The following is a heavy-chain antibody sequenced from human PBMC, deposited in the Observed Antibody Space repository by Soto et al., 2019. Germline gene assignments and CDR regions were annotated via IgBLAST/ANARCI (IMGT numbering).Heavy chain of an antibody. Sequence: GGSLRLSCAASGFTFSSYSMNWVRQAPGKGLEWVTSISSSSSYIYYADSVKGRFTISRDNAKNSLYLQMNSLRAEDTAVYYCARPSGGYSYGYQPDYYYGMDVWGQRTTVTVS. CDR1: GFTFSSYS. CDR3: ARPSGGYSYGYQPDYYYGMDV. CDR2: ISSSSSYI. J-gene: IGHJ6*02. D-gene: IGHD5-18*01. V-gene: IGHV3-21*01.